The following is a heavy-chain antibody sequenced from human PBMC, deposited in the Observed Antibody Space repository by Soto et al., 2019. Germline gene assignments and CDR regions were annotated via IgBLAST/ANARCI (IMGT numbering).Heavy chain of an antibody. Sequence: QGRLVQSGTEVKESGSSVRVSCKASGYSFTGHYVHWMRQAPGQGLEWMGWINPGNGDTKYAQKFQGRVTMTRDTSISTHYMELSALKSDDTAVYFCARDDRTISGAVTLDYWGPGTLVTVSS. CDR2: INPGNGDT. J-gene: IGHJ4*02. CDR3: ARDDRTISGAVTLDY. D-gene: IGHD3-3*02. CDR1: GYSFTGHY. V-gene: IGHV1-2*02.